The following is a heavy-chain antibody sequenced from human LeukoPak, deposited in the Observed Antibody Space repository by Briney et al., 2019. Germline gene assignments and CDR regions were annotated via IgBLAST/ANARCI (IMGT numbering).Heavy chain of an antibody. D-gene: IGHD6-6*01. CDR3: AREGNKEYSSSLDP. V-gene: IGHV1-46*01. J-gene: IGHJ5*02. Sequence: ASVKASCKASGYTLTGYYMHWVRQAPGQGLEWMGIINPSGGSTSYAQKFQGRVTMTRDMSTSTVYMELSSLRSEDTAVYYCAREGNKEYSSSLDPWGQGTLVTVSS. CDR1: GYTLTGYY. CDR2: INPSGGST.